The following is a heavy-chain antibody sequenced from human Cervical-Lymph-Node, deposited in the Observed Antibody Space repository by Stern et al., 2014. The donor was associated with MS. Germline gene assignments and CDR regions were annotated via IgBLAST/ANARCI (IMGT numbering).Heavy chain of an antibody. J-gene: IGHJ4*01. CDR3: ARDKGMFFL. D-gene: IGHD2/OR15-2a*01. CDR1: GGSITNYN. Sequence: DQLVESGPGLVKPSETLSRTCTVSGGSITNYNWRWNRQPPGKGLELIGYIYYSGSTNYNPSLKSRVTISVDTSKNQFSLKLSSVTAADTAVYYCARDKGMFFLWGQGTLVTVSS. CDR2: IYYSGST. V-gene: IGHV4-59*01.